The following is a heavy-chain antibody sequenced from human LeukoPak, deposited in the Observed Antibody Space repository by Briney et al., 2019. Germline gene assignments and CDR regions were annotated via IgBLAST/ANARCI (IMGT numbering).Heavy chain of an antibody. D-gene: IGHD3-10*01. CDR2: INEDGSRA. CDR1: GFSFSTYW. Sequence: PGRSLRLSCGASGFSFSTYWMDWVRQAPGKGLEWVASINEDGSRADYEDSVSVRFTVSRDNTKNSLFLQMNSLTVVNTAVYYRASDRAFSQFDYWGQGTLVAVSS. J-gene: IGHJ4*02. CDR3: ASDRAFSQFDY. V-gene: IGHV3-7*01.